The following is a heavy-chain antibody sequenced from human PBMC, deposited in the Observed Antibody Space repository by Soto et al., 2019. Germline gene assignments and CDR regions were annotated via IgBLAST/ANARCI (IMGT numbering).Heavy chain of an antibody. J-gene: IGHJ4*02. CDR3: ARANLGHIVVVTAHFDY. D-gene: IGHD2-21*02. CDR2: INPSGGST. V-gene: IGHV1-46*01. Sequence: GASVKVSCKASGYTFTSYYMHWVRQAPGQGLEWMGIINPSGGSTSYAQKFQGRVTMTRDTSTSTVYMELSSLRSEDTAVYYCARANLGHIVVVTAHFDYWGQGTLVTVS. CDR1: GYTFTSYY.